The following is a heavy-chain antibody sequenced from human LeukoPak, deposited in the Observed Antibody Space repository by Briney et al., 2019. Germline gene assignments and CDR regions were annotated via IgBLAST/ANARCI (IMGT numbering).Heavy chain of an antibody. CDR3: ARAAVVVAATAPGWFDP. V-gene: IGHV4-61*01. Sequence: SETLSVTCTVSGGSVSSGSYYWSWIRQPPGKGLEWIGYIYYSGSTNYNPSLKSRVTISVDTSKNQFSLKLSSVTAADTAVYYCARAAVVVAATAPGWFDPWGQGTLVTVSS. J-gene: IGHJ5*02. CDR1: GGSVSSGSYY. CDR2: IYYSGST. D-gene: IGHD2-15*01.